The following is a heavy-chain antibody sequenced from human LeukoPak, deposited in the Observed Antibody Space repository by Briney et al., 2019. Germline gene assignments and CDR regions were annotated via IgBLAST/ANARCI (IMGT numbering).Heavy chain of an antibody. D-gene: IGHD3-22*01. CDR1: GGSISSDY. CDR3: AKSYYDYSTYYSYYFDL. Sequence: SETLSLTCTVSGGSISSDYWSWIWQPPGRGLEWIGYIYTDGSTNYNPSLKSRVTISVDTSKNQFALKLSSVTAADTAVYYCAKSYYDYSTYYSYYFDLWGQGALVTVSS. J-gene: IGHJ4*02. CDR2: IYTDGST. V-gene: IGHV4-4*09.